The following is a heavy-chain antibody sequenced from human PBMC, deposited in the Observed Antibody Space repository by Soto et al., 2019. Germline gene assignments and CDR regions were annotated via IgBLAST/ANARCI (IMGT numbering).Heavy chain of an antibody. J-gene: IGHJ6*02. CDR2: INHSGST. CDR3: ARRRYYDFRSGPPSGGMDV. Sequence: PSETLSLTCAVYGGSFSGYYWSWIRQPPGKGLEWIGEINHSGSTNYNPSLKSRVTISVDTSKNQFSLKLSSVTAADTAVYYCARRRYYDFRSGPPSGGMDVWGQGTTVTV. V-gene: IGHV4-34*01. D-gene: IGHD3-3*01. CDR1: GGSFSGYY.